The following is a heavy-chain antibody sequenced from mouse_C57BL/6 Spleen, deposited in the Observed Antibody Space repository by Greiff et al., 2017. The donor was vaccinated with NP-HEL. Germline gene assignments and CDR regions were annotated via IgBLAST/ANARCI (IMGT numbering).Heavy chain of an antibody. D-gene: IGHD1-1*01. V-gene: IGHV8-12*01. CDR2: IYWDDDK. CDR1: GFSLSTSCMG. CDR3: ARSTTVVATFDY. Sequence: QVTLKVCGPGILQPSQTLSLTCSFSGFSLSTSCMGVSWIRQPSGKGLEWLAHIYWDDDKCYNPSPKSRLTISKDTSRNQVFLKITSVDTADTATYYCARSTTVVATFDYWGQGTTLTVSS. J-gene: IGHJ2*01.